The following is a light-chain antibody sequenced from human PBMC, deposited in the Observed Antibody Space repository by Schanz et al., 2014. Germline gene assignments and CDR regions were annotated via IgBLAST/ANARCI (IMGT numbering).Light chain of an antibody. CDR1: SSEVGNYNL. Sequence: QSALTQPASVSGSPGQSITISCTGTSSEVGNYNLVSWYQQHPGKDPKLMIYEGSKRPSGVSNRFSGSKSGNTASLTISGLQAEEEADYYCVAYTSSYTWVFGAGTKLTV. CDR2: EGS. CDR3: VAYTSSYTWV. J-gene: IGLJ3*02. V-gene: IGLV2-14*02.